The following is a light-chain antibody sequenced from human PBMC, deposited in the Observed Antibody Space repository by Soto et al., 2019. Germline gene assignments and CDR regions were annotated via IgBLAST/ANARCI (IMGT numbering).Light chain of an antibody. Sequence: QLVLTQPASVSGSPGQSITISCTGTSSDIGAYNSVSWYQQEPGKAPKLLIYEVTNRPSGVSNRFSGSKSANTASLTISGLQAEDEADYYCSSYTRSSTFVFGTGTKLTVL. CDR2: EVT. J-gene: IGLJ1*01. CDR3: SSYTRSSTFV. V-gene: IGLV2-14*01. CDR1: SSDIGAYNS.